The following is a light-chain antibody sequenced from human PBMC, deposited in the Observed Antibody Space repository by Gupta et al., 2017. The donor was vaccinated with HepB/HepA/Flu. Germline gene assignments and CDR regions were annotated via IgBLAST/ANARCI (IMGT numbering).Light chain of an antibody. CDR3: QSYDSSHSGPVV. J-gene: IGLJ2*01. CDR1: SSNIGAGYD. V-gene: IGLV1-40*01. Sequence: QSVLTQPPSVSGAPGQRVTFSCTGSSSNIGAGYDVHWYQQLPGTPPNLLIYANSNRPSGVPDRFSGSKSCTSASLAITGLQAEDEGDYYCQSYDSSHSGPVVFGGGTKLTVL. CDR2: ANS.